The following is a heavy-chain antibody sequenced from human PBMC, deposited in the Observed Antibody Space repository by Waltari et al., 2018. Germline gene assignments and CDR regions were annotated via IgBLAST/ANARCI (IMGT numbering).Heavy chain of an antibody. V-gene: IGHV4-39*01. D-gene: IGHD5-12*01. CDR1: GGSITSARHY. J-gene: IGHJ3*01. CDR3: ATYIGASVGTASFDV. CDR2: ISYSGTT. Sequence: QLQLQESGPGLVKPSETVSLTVSVSGGSITSARHYWGWIRQPPGQGLEWIGTISYSGTTYNSPSLQSRVTISRDTSKNQLSLKLDSVTAADTAVYYCATYIGASVGTASFDVWGQGTMVTVSS.